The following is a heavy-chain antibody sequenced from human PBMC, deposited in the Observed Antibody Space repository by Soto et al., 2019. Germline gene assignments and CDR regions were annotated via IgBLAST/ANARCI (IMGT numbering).Heavy chain of an antibody. Sequence: PSETLSLTCTASGGSISSSSYYWGWIRQPPGKGLEWIGSIYYSGSTYYNPSLKSRVTISVDTSKNQFSLKLSSVTAADTAVYYCAADSYRLYYFDYWGQGTLVTVSS. J-gene: IGHJ4*02. V-gene: IGHV4-39*01. CDR2: IYYSGST. CDR3: AADSYRLYYFDY. CDR1: GGSISSSSYY. D-gene: IGHD3-16*02.